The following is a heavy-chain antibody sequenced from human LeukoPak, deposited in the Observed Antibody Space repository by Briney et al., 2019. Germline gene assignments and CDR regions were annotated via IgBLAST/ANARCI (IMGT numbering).Heavy chain of an antibody. Sequence: GASVRVSCKASGDIFTRYGISWVRQAPGQGLEWMGWISPYNGNTNYAQKLQGRVTMTTDTSTSTAYMELRSLRSDDTAVYYCARDWGIYGSGSPPDYWGQGTLVTVSS. D-gene: IGHD3-10*01. CDR2: ISPYNGNT. V-gene: IGHV1-18*01. CDR3: ARDWGIYGSGSPPDY. J-gene: IGHJ4*02. CDR1: GDIFTRYG.